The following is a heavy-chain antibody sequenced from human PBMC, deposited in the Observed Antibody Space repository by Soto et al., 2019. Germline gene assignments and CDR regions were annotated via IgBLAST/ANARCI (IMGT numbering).Heavy chain of an antibody. CDR2: IIPIFGTA. Sequence: QVQLVQSGAEVRKPGSSVKVSCKASGGTFSRHAISCVRQAPGQGLEWMGGIIPIFGTANHAQKFQGRVKIIAYESTSTVYMEWSSLRSEDTAMYYCARGWGYDSNDYYYAYWGQGTLVIVSS. D-gene: IGHD3-22*01. J-gene: IGHJ4*02. V-gene: IGHV1-69*01. CDR3: ARGWGYDSNDYYYAY. CDR1: GGTFSRHA.